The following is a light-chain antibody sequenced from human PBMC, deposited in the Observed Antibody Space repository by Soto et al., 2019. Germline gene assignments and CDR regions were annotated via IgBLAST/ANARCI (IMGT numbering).Light chain of an antibody. CDR2: DVS. CDR1: MSDVGGYNY. CDR3: CSYAGSYPYV. V-gene: IGLV2-11*01. J-gene: IGLJ1*01. Sequence: QCTLNLPRSVSGSPGQSFTISCTGTMSDVGGYNYVSWYQQHPGKAPKLMIYDVSKRPSGVPDRFSGSKSGNTASLTISGLQAEDEADYYCCSYAGSYPYVFGTGTKVTVL.